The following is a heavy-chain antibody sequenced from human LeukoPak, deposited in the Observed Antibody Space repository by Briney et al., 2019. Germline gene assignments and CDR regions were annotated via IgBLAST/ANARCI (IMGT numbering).Heavy chain of an antibody. D-gene: IGHD6-19*01. CDR3: ARPYSSGWYTGRFDP. CDR2: IYYSGST. J-gene: IGHJ5*02. V-gene: IGHV4-39*01. CDR1: GGSISSSSYY. Sequence: SETLSLTCTVSGGSISSSSYYWGWIRQPPGKGLEWIGSIYYSGSTYYNPSLKSRVTISVDTSKNQFSLKLSSVTVADTAVYYCARPYSSGWYTGRFDPWGQGTLVTVSS.